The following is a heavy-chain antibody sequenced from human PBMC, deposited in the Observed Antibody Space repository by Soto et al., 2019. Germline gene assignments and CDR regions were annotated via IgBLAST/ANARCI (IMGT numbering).Heavy chain of an antibody. D-gene: IGHD3-3*01. J-gene: IGHJ5*02. CDR1: GGSISSSNW. V-gene: IGHV4-4*02. CDR2: IYHSGST. Sequence: PSETLSLTCAVSGGSISSSNWWSWVRQPPGKGLEWIGEIYHSGSTNYNPSLKSRVTISVDKSKNQFSLKLSSVTAADTAVYYCARVADLPYDFWSGYYRWFDPWGQGTLVTVSS. CDR3: ARVADLPYDFWSGYYRWFDP.